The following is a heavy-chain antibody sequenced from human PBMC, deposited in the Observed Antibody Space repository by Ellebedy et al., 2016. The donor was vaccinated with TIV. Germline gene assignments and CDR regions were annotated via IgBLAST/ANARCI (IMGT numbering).Heavy chain of an antibody. CDR3: AKDSGWEHEY. CDR2: IYSGDT. V-gene: IGHV3-53*01. Sequence: GESLKISCAASGFTVSSNYMSWVRQAPGKGLEWVSVIYSGDTDYADSVKGRFTISRDNSKNTLFLQMNSLRVEDTALYYCAKDSGWEHEYWGQGTLVTISS. D-gene: IGHD3-10*01. CDR1: GFTVSSNY. J-gene: IGHJ4*02.